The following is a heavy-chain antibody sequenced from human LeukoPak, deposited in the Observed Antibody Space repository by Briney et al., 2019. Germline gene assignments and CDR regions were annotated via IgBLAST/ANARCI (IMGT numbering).Heavy chain of an antibody. CDR1: GGSISSGGYS. CDR2: IYHSGST. J-gene: IGHJ3*02. V-gene: IGHV4-30-2*01. D-gene: IGHD5-12*01. CDR3: ARGLMVATRGRAFDI. Sequence: SETLSLTCAVSGGSISSGGYSRSWIRQPPGKGLEWIGYIYHSGSTYYNPSLKSRVTISVDRSKNQFSLKLSSVTAADTAVYYCARGLMVATRGRAFDIWGQGTMVTVSS.